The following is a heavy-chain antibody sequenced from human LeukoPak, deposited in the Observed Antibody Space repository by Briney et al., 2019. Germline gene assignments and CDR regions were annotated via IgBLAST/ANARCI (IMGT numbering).Heavy chain of an antibody. CDR1: GFTFSSYS. CDR2: FSSSSSAI. V-gene: IGHV3-48*02. Sequence: GGSLRLSCAASGFTFSSYSVTWVSQAPGKGLEWVSYFSSSSSAISYADSVKGRFTISRDNAKNSLYLQMNSLRDEDTAVYYCARVCGGDCYHLDYWGQGTLVTVSS. D-gene: IGHD2-21*02. J-gene: IGHJ4*02. CDR3: ARVCGGDCYHLDY.